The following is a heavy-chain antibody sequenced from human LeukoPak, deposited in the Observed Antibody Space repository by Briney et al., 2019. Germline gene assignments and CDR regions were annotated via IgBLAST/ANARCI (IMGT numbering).Heavy chain of an antibody. V-gene: IGHV4-59*01. CDR1: DDPIRSYY. J-gene: IGHJ4*02. CDR2: IHNNGDT. CDR3: GRWGYFDSGNYFVVDY. Sequence: SETLSLTCTVSDDPIRSYYWNWIRQAPGKALEWIGHIHNNGDTAYNFSLKSRVTISMDTSKNQFSLKLSSVTAADTAVYYCGRWGYFDSGNYFVVDYWGQGTVVTVSS. D-gene: IGHD3-22*01.